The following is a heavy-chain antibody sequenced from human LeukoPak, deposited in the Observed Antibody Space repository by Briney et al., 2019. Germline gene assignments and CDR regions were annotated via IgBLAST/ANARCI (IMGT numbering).Heavy chain of an antibody. V-gene: IGHV3-21*01. CDR3: ARDAQWLVDAFDI. D-gene: IGHD6-19*01. CDR1: GFTFSSYS. Sequence: KTGGSLRLSCAASGFTFSSYSMNWVRQAPGKGLHWVSSISSSSSYIYYADSVKGRFTISRDNAKNSLYLQMDSLRAEDTAVYYCARDAQWLVDAFDIWGQGTMVTVSS. J-gene: IGHJ3*02. CDR2: ISSSSSYI.